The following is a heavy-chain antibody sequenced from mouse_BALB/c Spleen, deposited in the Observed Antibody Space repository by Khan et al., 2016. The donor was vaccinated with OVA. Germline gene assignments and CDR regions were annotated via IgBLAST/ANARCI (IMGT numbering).Heavy chain of an antibody. CDR2: MWGDGTT. V-gene: IGHV2-6-1*01. J-gene: IGHJ4*01. Sequence: VELVESGPGLVAPSQSLSITCTISGFSLTDYGIHWVRQPPGKGLEWLVLMWGDGTTSYNSALKSRLTISKDNSKSQVFLKMNRLQTDDTAMYFCARQPYYHYNVMDYWGQGTSVTVSS. CDR3: ARQPYYHYNVMDY. CDR1: GFSLTDYG. D-gene: IGHD2-10*01.